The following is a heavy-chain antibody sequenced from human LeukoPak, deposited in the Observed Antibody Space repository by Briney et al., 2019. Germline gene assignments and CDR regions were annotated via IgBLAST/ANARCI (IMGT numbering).Heavy chain of an antibody. Sequence: GGSLRLSCAASGFTFSSYSMNWVRQAPGKGLEWVSSISSSSSYIYYADSVKGRFTISRDNAKNSLYLQINSLRAEDTAVYYCARGGTYYDFWSGYSSSPLDYYYMDVWGKGTTVTVSS. D-gene: IGHD3-3*01. CDR3: ARGGTYYDFWSGYSSSPLDYYYMDV. J-gene: IGHJ6*03. CDR2: ISSSSSYI. V-gene: IGHV3-21*01. CDR1: GFTFSSYS.